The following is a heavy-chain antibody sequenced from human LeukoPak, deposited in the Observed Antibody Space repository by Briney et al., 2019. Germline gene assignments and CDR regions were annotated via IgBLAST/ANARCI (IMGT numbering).Heavy chain of an antibody. Sequence: ASQTLSLTCAISGDIVSRSSAYWNWFRQSPSRGLEWLGRTYYRSKWLNDYAASVKSRISVNPDTSKNHYSLQLSSVTPEDTAIYYCARGRMMSGMDVWGQGTTVTVSS. CDR1: GDIVSRSSAY. CDR2: TYYRSKWLN. D-gene: IGHD3-16*01. J-gene: IGHJ6*02. V-gene: IGHV6-1*01. CDR3: ARGRMMSGMDV.